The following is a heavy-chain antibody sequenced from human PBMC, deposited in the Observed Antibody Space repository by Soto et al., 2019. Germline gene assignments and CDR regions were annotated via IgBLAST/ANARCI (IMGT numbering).Heavy chain of an antibody. CDR2: ISAYNGNT. CDR3: ARTTLNLATIVATSNWFDP. CDR1: GYTFTSYG. V-gene: IGHV1-18*01. D-gene: IGHD1-1*01. Sequence: ASVKVSCKASGYTFTSYGISWVRQAPGQGLERMGWISAYNGNTNYAQKLQGRVTMTTDTSTSTAYMELRSLRSDDTAVYYCARTTLNLATIVATSNWFDPWGQGTLVTVSS. J-gene: IGHJ5*02.